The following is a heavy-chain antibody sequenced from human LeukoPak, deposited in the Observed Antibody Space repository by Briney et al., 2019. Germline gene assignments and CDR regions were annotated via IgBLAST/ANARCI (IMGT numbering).Heavy chain of an antibody. CDR1: GDSLSNYY. V-gene: IGHV4-59*08. CDR2: IYYTGSP. J-gene: IGHJ4*02. CDR3: ARLRDYGSGTFYNDY. Sequence: PSETLSLTCSVSGDSLSNYYWTWMRQPPGKGLEWVGYIYYTGSPNYNPSLKSRVTISVDTSTNQFSLKLSSVTAADTAVYYCARLRDYGSGTFYNDYWGQGTLVTVSS. D-gene: IGHD3-10*01.